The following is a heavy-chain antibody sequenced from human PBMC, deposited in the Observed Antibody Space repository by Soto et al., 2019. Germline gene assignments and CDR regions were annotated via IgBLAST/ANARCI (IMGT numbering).Heavy chain of an antibody. CDR2: INPNSGGT. D-gene: IGHD3-3*01. J-gene: IGHJ6*02. Sequence: ASVKVSCKASGYTFTGYYMHWVRQAPGQGLEWMGWINPNSGGTNYAQKFQGWVTMTRDTSISTAYMELSRLRSDDTAVYYSARGSGSYVFGVVIMQDYYYGMEVWGQGTTVTVSS. V-gene: IGHV1-2*04. CDR3: ARGSGSYVFGVVIMQDYYYGMEV. CDR1: GYTFTGYY.